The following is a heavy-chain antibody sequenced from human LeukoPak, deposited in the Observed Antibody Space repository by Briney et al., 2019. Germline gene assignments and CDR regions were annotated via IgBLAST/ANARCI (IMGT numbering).Heavy chain of an antibody. CDR2: ISSSSSYI. D-gene: IGHD3-10*01. CDR3: TRGPPYYGSGSYLD. J-gene: IGHJ4*02. V-gene: IGHV3-21*04. Sequence: PGGSLRLSCAASGFTFSSYSMNWVRQAPGKGLEWVSSISSSSSYIYYADSVKGRFTISRDNSKNTLYLQMNSLRAEDTAVYYCTRGPPYYGSGSYLDWGQGTLVTVSS. CDR1: GFTFSSYS.